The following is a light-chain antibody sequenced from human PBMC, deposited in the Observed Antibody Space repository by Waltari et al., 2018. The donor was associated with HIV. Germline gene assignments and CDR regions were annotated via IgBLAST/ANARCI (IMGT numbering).Light chain of an antibody. V-gene: IGLV1-47*01. Sequence: QSVLTQPPSASGTPGQTVTISCSGSSSNIGNDNVYWYQQLPGMTPKLLIYKNYQRPSGVPDRFAGSTSGTSASLAISGLRSEDEADYYCVGWDGSLSGYVFGAGTKVTVL. CDR1: SSNIGNDN. CDR3: VGWDGSLSGYV. J-gene: IGLJ1*01. CDR2: KNY.